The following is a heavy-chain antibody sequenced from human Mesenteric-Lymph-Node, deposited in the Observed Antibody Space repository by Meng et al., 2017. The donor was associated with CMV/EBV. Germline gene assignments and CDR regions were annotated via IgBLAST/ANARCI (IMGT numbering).Heavy chain of an antibody. Sequence: GESLKISCAASGFTFSSYAMSWVRQAPGKGLEWVSAISGSGGSTYYADSVKGRFTISRDNSKNTLYLQMNSLRAEDTAVYYCAKDLVPAAISSYGMDVWGQGTTVTVSS. J-gene: IGHJ6*02. D-gene: IGHD2-2*02. CDR3: AKDLVPAAISSYGMDV. V-gene: IGHV3-23*01. CDR1: GFTFSSYA. CDR2: ISGSGGST.